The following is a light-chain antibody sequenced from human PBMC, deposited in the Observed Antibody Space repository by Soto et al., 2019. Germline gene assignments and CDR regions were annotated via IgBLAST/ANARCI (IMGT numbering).Light chain of an antibody. CDR3: QQYNSWPPVT. V-gene: IGKV3-15*01. CDR1: QSVSSN. CDR2: GAF. J-gene: IGKJ1*01. Sequence: EIVMTQSPATLSVSPGERATLSCRASQSVSSNFAWYQQKPGQAPRLLIYGAFTRATGIPARFSGSGSGTEFTLTISSLQSEDFVVYYCQQYNSWPPVTFGQGTKVEI.